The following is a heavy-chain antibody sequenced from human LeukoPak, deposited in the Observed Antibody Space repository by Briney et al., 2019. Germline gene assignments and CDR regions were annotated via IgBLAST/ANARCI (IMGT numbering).Heavy chain of an antibody. D-gene: IGHD5-18*01. J-gene: IGHJ4*02. Sequence: SETLSLTCTVSGGSISSYYWSWIRQPPGKGLEWIGYIYYSGSTNYNPSLTSRVTISVDTSKNQFSLKLSSVTAADTAVYYCARSDTAMDYFDYWGQGTLVTVSS. V-gene: IGHV4-59*08. CDR3: ARSDTAMDYFDY. CDR2: IYYSGST. CDR1: GGSISSYY.